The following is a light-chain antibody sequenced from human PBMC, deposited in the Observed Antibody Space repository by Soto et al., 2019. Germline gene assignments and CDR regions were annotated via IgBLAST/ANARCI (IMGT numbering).Light chain of an antibody. J-gene: IGLJ2*01. CDR1: SSKIGSSY. CDR2: RDN. V-gene: IGLV1-47*01. CDR3: AAWDDSLSGVI. Sequence: QSVLTQPPSASGTPGQRVTISCSGSSSKIGSSYVYWYQQLPGTAPKLLIYRDNQWPSGVPDRFSGSKSGTSASLAISGLRSEDEADYYCAAWDDSLSGVIFGGGTKLTVL.